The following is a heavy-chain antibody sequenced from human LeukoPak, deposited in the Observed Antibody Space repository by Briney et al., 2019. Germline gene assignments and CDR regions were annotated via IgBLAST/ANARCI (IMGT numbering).Heavy chain of an antibody. CDR2: FDPEDGET. CDR3: AREYSSGNLPPAFDY. Sequence: ASVKVSCKVSGYTLTELSMHWVRQAPGKGLEWMGGFDPEDGETIYAQKFQGRVTMTRDTSTSTVYMELSSLRSEDTAVYYCAREYSSGNLPPAFDYWGQGTLVTVSS. D-gene: IGHD3-22*01. V-gene: IGHV1-24*01. CDR1: GYTLTELS. J-gene: IGHJ4*02.